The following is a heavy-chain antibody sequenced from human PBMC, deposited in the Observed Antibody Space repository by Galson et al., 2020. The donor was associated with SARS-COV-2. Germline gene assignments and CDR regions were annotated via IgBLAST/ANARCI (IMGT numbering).Heavy chain of an antibody. V-gene: IGHV4-4*02. CDR1: GGSISSSNW. CDR2: IYHSGST. Sequence: ASETLSLTCAVSGGSISSSNWWSWVRQPPGKGLEWIGEIYHSGSTNYNPSLKSRVTISVDKSKNQFSLKLSSVTAADTAVYYCARGGRYCSDGSCYAVSCHWFDPWGQGTLVTVSS. CDR3: ARGGRYCSDGSCYAVSCHWFDP. J-gene: IGHJ5*02. D-gene: IGHD2-15*01.